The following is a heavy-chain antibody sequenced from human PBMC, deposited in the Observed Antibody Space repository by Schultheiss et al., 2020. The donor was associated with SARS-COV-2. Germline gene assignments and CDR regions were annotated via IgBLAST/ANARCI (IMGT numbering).Heavy chain of an antibody. V-gene: IGHV3-48*02. CDR1: GFTFSSYS. J-gene: IGHJ6*03. CDR2: ISGTTGTI. CDR3: ARERSSGWSNYYMDV. D-gene: IGHD6-19*01. Sequence: GGSLRLSCAASGFTFSSYSMNWVRQAPGKGLEWVSYISGTTGTIHYAESVKGRFTISRDNADNSLYLQMNSLRDEDTAVYYCARERSSGWSNYYMDVWGKGTTVTVSS.